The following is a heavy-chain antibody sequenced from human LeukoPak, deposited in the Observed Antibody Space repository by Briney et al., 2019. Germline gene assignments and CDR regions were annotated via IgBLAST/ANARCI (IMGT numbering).Heavy chain of an antibody. V-gene: IGHV4-34*01. CDR2: INHSGST. J-gene: IGHJ6*03. D-gene: IGHD3-10*01. Sequence: SETLSLTCAVYGGSFSGYYWSWIRQPPGKGLEWIGEINHSGSTYYNPSLKSRVTISVDTSKNQFSLKLSSVTAADTAVYYCARPLQLSGSHQSPYYYYMDVWGKGTTVTVSS. CDR3: ARPLQLSGSHQSPYYYYMDV. CDR1: GGSFSGYY.